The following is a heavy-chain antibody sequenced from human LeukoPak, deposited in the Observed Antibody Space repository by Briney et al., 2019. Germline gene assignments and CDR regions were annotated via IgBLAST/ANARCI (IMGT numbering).Heavy chain of an antibody. D-gene: IGHD6-19*01. CDR1: GFSFSRYW. Sequence: GGSLRLSCAASGFSFSRYWMSWVRQAPGKGLEWVANIKQDGSEKYYVDSVKGRFTISRDNAKNSLYLQMNSLRAEDTAVHYCARESVVAGTDDAFDIWGQGTMVTVSS. J-gene: IGHJ3*02. CDR3: ARESVVAGTDDAFDI. V-gene: IGHV3-7*01. CDR2: IKQDGSEK.